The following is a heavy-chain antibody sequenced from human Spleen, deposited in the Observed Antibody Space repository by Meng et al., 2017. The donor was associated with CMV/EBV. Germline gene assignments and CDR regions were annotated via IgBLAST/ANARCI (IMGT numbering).Heavy chain of an antibody. CDR2: FDPEDVET. J-gene: IGHJ4*02. CDR3: TRHIMGAAGANDY. V-gene: IGHV1-24*01. Sequence: RHWVRQAPGKGRKWMGGFDPEDVETMHAQRLQDRVTMTEDTSTDTAYKELSSLRSEDTAIYYCTRHIMGAAGANDYWGQGTLVTVSS. D-gene: IGHD1-26*01.